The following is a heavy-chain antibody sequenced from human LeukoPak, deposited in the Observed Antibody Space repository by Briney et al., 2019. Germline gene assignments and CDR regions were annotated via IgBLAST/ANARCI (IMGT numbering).Heavy chain of an antibody. CDR1: GGSFSGYY. Sequence: SETLSLTCAVYGGSFSGYYWSWIRQPPGKGLEWVREINHSGSTNYNPSLKSRVTISVDTSKNQFSLKLSSVTAADTAVYYCAVGPRYYYDSSGSLDYWGQGALVTVSS. CDR3: AVGPRYYYDSSGSLDY. CDR2: INHSGST. J-gene: IGHJ4*02. D-gene: IGHD3-22*01. V-gene: IGHV4-34*01.